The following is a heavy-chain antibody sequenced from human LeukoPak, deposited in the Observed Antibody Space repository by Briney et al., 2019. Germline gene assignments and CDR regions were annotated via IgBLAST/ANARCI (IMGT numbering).Heavy chain of an antibody. J-gene: IGHJ4*02. CDR3: ARDRGDYYDSSPLDY. Sequence: GGSLRLSCAASGFTFSNYWMSWVRQAPGKGLEWVANIIEDGSEKNYVDFVKGRFTISRDNAKNSLYLQMNSLRAEDTAVYYCARDRGDYYDSSPLDYWGQGTLVTVSS. V-gene: IGHV3-7*01. CDR2: IIEDGSEK. D-gene: IGHD3-22*01. CDR1: GFTFSNYW.